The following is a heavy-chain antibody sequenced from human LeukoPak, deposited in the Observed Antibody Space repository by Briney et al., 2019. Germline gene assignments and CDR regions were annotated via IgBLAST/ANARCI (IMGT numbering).Heavy chain of an antibody. CDR1: GGTFSSYA. J-gene: IGHJ5*02. Sequence: ASVKVSCKASGGTFSSYAISWVRQAPGQGLEWMGRIIPIFGTANYAQKFQGRVTITADKSTSTAYTELSSLRSEDTAVYYCARDLSYCSSTSCWTHWFDPWGQGTLVTVSS. CDR3: ARDLSYCSSTSCWTHWFDP. D-gene: IGHD2-2*01. CDR2: IIPIFGTA. V-gene: IGHV1-69*06.